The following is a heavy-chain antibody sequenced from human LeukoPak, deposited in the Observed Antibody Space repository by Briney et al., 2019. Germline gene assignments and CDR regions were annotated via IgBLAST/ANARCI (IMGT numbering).Heavy chain of an antibody. CDR3: ARDHYGGNPGHWYFDL. D-gene: IGHD4-17*01. CDR2: IYYSGST. V-gene: IGHV4-31*03. J-gene: IGHJ2*01. CDR1: GGSISSGGYY. Sequence: SETLSLTCTVSGGSISSGGYYWSWIRQHPGKGLEWIGYIYYSGSTYYNPSLKSRVTISVDTSKNQFSLKLSSVTAADTAVYYCARDHYGGNPGHWYFDLWGRGTLVTVSS.